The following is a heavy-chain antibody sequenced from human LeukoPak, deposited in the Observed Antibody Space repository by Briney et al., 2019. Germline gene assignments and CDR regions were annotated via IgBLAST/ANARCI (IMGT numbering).Heavy chain of an antibody. J-gene: IGHJ4*02. CDR3: ARETRNYYDSSGYYTEHFVY. CDR2: ISAYNGNT. Sequence: ASVKVSCKASGYTFTSYGISWVRQAPGQVLEWMGWISAYNGNTNYAQKLQGRVTMTTDTSTSTAYMELRSLRSDDTAVYYCARETRNYYDSSGYYTEHFVYWGQGTLVTVSS. CDR1: GYTFTSYG. D-gene: IGHD3-22*01. V-gene: IGHV1-18*01.